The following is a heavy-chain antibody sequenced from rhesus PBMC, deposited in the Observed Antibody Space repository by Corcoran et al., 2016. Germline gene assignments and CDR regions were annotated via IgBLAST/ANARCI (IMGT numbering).Heavy chain of an antibody. CDR3: AKMVSSWNNPAFDF. CDR1: GGSISDYY. V-gene: IGHV4-173*01. Sequence: QVQLQESGPGLVKPSETLSLTCVVSGGSISDYYCSWLRQSPGTGLEWIGGLPGSGGDPDYSPSLKSRVTISLDTSKNHLSLKLTSVTAADTAVYFCAKMVSSWNNPAFDFWGQGLRVTVSS. CDR2: LPGSGGDP. J-gene: IGHJ3*01. D-gene: IGHD1-20*01.